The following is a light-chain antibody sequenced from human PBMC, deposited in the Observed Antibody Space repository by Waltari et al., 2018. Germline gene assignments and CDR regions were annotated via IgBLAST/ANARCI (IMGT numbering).Light chain of an antibody. V-gene: IGKV1-27*01. CDR3: QRYDSVPRT. CDR2: GAF. CDR1: QGIDNF. Sequence: QMTQSPSSLSASVGYRVTITCRARQGIDNFLAWYKQKPGKAPRLLIYGAFTLESGAPSRFSGSMSGTDFTLTISDLQPDDVATYYCQRYDSVPRTFGQGTKVEI. J-gene: IGKJ1*01.